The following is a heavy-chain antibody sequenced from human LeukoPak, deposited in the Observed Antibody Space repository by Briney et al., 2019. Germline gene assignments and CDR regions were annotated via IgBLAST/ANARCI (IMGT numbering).Heavy chain of an antibody. CDR2: IYWDDDK. CDR1: GFSLSTSGVG. J-gene: IGHJ5*02. CDR3: AHLYYDILTGYYKGSIWFDP. V-gene: IGHV2-5*02. Sequence: GPTLVKPTQTLTLTCTFSGFSLSTSGVGVGWIRQPPGKALEWLALIYWDDDKRYSPSLKSRLTITKDTSKNQVVLTMTNMDPVDTATYYCAHLYYDILTGYYKGSIWFDPWGQGTLVTVSS. D-gene: IGHD3-9*01.